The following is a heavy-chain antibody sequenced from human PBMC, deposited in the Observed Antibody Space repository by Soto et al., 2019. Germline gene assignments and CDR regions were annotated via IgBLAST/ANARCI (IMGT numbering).Heavy chain of an antibody. V-gene: IGHV4-59*01. D-gene: IGHD1-26*01. J-gene: IGHJ4*02. CDR1: AGAIGTYY. CDR2: IYYSGST. Sequence: SETLSLTCAVSAGAIGTYYWSWIPQPPGKGLEWIGDIYYSGSTIYNPSLKSRVSISVDTSKKQFSLKVTSVPAADTAVYYCARLNSGSFDYWGQGTRVTVSS. CDR3: ARLNSGSFDY.